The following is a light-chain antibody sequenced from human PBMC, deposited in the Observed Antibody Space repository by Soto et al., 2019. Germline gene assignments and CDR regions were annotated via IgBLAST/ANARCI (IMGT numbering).Light chain of an antibody. Sequence: IVLAKSPLPLPLPPGEPASISCRSSQSLLYNNTYNYLDWYVQKPGQSPQLLIYFGSNRAPGVPDRFSGSGSGTDFTLKINRVEAEDVGTYYCMQALQSLTFGQGTRLEIK. J-gene: IGKJ5*01. CDR1: QSLLYNNTYNY. V-gene: IGKV2-28*01. CDR2: FGS. CDR3: MQALQSLT.